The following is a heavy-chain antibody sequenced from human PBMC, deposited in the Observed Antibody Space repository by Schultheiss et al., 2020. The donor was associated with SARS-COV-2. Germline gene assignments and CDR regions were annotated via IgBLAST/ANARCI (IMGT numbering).Heavy chain of an antibody. J-gene: IGHJ4*02. CDR3: ITDLSRIAGRDY. V-gene: IGHV3-23*01. CDR1: GFTVSSNY. D-gene: IGHD6-6*01. CDR2: ISGSGGST. Sequence: GGSLRLSCAASGFTVSSNYMSWVRQAPGKGLEWVSAISGSGGSTYYADSVKGRFTISRDNSKNTLYLQMNSLKAEDTAVYYCITDLSRIAGRDYWGQGTPVTVSS.